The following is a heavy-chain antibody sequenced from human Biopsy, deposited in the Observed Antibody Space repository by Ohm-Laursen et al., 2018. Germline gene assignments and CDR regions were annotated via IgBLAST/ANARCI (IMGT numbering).Heavy chain of an antibody. Sequence: SDTLSLTCTVSGDSIRNYYWSWIRQAAGKGLEWIGRIYPGGGTIYNPSLKSRVPMSVDTSKNHFSLNLNSVTAADTAVYYCAGIVLGPTNDAFDIWGQGTMVTVSS. CDR2: IYPGGGT. D-gene: IGHD1-26*01. CDR1: GDSIRNYY. CDR3: AGIVLGPTNDAFDI. J-gene: IGHJ3*02. V-gene: IGHV4-4*07.